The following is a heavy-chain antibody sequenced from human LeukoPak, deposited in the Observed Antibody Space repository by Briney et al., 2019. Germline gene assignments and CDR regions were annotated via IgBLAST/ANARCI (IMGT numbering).Heavy chain of an antibody. Sequence: GGSLRLSCAASGFRVGSYYTSWIRQALGKGLEWVAVVGNSDNHKDHADSVKGRFTISRDDAKNSVYLQMNSLRVEDTAIYYCAREQWYRFDNWGQGALVTVSS. J-gene: IGHJ4*02. V-gene: IGHV3-11*01. CDR2: VGNSDNHK. CDR3: AREQWYRFDN. D-gene: IGHD2-8*01. CDR1: GFRVGSYY.